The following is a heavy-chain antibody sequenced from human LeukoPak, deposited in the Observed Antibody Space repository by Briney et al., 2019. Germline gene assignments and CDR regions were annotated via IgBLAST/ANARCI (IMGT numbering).Heavy chain of an antibody. CDR1: GGSVSSGDYY. Sequence: PSQTLSLTCTVSGGSVSSGDYYWSWIRQPAGRGLEWIGRIDTSGNTNYSPSLRSRLTISVDKSRNQFSLKLNSVTAADTAFYYCASDRIWFGESTNEYWGQGTLVTVSS. J-gene: IGHJ4*02. CDR3: ASDRIWFGESTNEY. D-gene: IGHD3-10*01. V-gene: IGHV4-61*02. CDR2: IDTSGNT.